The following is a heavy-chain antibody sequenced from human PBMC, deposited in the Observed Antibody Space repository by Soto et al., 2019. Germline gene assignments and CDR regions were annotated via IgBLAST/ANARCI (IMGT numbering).Heavy chain of an antibody. CDR3: AAAYDY. J-gene: IGHJ4*02. Sequence: QVQLQESGPGLVKPSETLSLTCTVSGASIKSYYWSWMRQFPGKGLEWIGNMYYSGTTTYNPSLQTRVTLSVDTSKHQFSLKLTSVTAADTAVYYCAAAYDYWGQGTLVTVSS. D-gene: IGHD2-15*01. V-gene: IGHV4-59*01. CDR1: GASIKSYY. CDR2: MYYSGTT.